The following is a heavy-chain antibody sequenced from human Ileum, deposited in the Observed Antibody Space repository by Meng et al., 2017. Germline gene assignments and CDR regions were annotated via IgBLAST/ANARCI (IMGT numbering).Heavy chain of an antibody. CDR2: MHHDGST. J-gene: IGHJ4*02. D-gene: IGHD2-8*01. V-gene: IGHV4-4*02. CDR1: ADSITHKGW. CDR3: ATNGFYSIDN. Sequence: QVQLQESGPGLVKPSGTLTLTCTVSADSITHKGWWSLGRQPPGKGLEWIGEMHHDGSTNYNPSLKGRVIMSIDKSRNQFSLHLSSVTAADTAMYFCATNGFYSIDNWGQGTLVTVSS.